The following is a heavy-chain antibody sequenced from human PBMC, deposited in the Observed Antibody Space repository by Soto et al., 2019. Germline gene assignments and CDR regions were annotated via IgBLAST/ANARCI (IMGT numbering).Heavy chain of an antibody. CDR2: IIPIFGTA. V-gene: IGHV1-69*13. CDR1: GGTFSSYA. Sequence: SVKVSCKASGGTFSSYAISWVRQAPGQGLEWMGGIIPIFGTANYAQKFQGRVTITADESTSTAYMELSSLRSEDTAVYYCALTDAVVAATSYYYGMDVWGQGTTVTVSS. CDR3: ALTDAVVAATSYYYGMDV. D-gene: IGHD2-15*01. J-gene: IGHJ6*02.